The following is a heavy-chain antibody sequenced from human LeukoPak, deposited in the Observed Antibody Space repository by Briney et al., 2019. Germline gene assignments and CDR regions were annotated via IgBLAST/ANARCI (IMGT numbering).Heavy chain of an antibody. D-gene: IGHD5-12*01. V-gene: IGHV3-23*01. J-gene: IGHJ4*02. Sequence: GGSLRLSCTASGFTFTSYAMSWVRQAPGKGLESVSAISTTGDYTCYAASVKGRFTISRDNSRDTLYLQMNSLRAEDTAIYYCAKGSGYDRRIFDCWGQGTLVIVSS. CDR1: GFTFTSYA. CDR2: ISTTGDYT. CDR3: AKGSGYDRRIFDC.